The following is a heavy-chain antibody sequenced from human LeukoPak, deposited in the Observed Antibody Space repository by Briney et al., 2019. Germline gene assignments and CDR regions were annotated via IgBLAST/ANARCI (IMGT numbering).Heavy chain of an antibody. CDR2: ISSSGSTI. D-gene: IGHD6-13*01. CDR3: ARISSWYKGGFDY. CDR1: GFTVSSNY. V-gene: IGHV3-48*03. Sequence: GGSLRLSCAASGFTVSSNYMNWVRQAPGKGLEWVSYISSSGSTIYYADSVKGRFTISRDNAKNSLYLQMSSLRAEDTAVYYCARISSWYKGGFDYWGQGTLVTVSS. J-gene: IGHJ4*02.